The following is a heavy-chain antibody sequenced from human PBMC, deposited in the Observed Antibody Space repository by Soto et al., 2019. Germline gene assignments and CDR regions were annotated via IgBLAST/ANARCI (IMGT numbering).Heavy chain of an antibody. CDR2: QNYSGST. D-gene: IGHD1-26*01. Sequence: QRQLRESGPGLVKPSETMSLTCSVSGGYITGSSFSWGWIRQSPGTGLQWIGSQNYSGSTYYNTSLKGRVAISAETSKNAFSLELQLIAAADTATCFCARGIRGTRTFDFWGRGTLVTVSS. V-gene: IGHV4-39*01. CDR1: GGYITGSSFS. J-gene: IGHJ4*02. CDR3: ARGIRGTRTFDF.